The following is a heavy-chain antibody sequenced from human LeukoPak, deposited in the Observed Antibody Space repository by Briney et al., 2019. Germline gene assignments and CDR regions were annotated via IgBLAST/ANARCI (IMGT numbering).Heavy chain of an antibody. CDR1: GGTFSSYA. CDR3: ARGAAGPIYYYYYGMDV. V-gene: IGHV1-69*13. CDR2: IIPIFGTA. D-gene: IGHD6-13*01. Sequence: ASVKVSCKASGGTFSSYAISWVRQAPGQGLEWMGGIIPIFGTANYAQKFQGRVTITADESTSTAYMELSSLRSEDTAVYHCARGAAGPIYYYYYGMDVWGQGTTVTVSS. J-gene: IGHJ6*02.